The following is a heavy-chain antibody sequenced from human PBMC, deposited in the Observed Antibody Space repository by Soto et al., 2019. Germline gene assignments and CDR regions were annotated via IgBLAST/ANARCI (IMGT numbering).Heavy chain of an antibody. CDR1: GASISSYY. V-gene: IGHV4-59*01. CDR2: VYYSGST. D-gene: IGHD3-10*01. CDR3: ARGWPGREFEFDY. J-gene: IGHJ4*02. Sequence: PSETLSLTCTVSGASISSYYGNWIRLPPGKGLEWIGYVYYSGSTKYNPSLKSRVTISVDTSKNQFSLKLSSVTAADTAVYYCARGWPGREFEFDYWGQGTLVTVSS.